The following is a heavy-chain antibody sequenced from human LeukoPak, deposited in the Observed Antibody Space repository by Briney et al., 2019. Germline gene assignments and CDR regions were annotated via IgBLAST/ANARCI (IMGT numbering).Heavy chain of an antibody. Sequence: GRSLRLSCAASGFTFSSYGMHWGRQAPGKGLEWVAVISSDGRNTYYADSVKGRFTISRDNSKNTLYLQMDSLRAEDTAVYYCAIQANGYYFPFDWWGQGTLVTVSS. CDR1: GFTFSSYG. V-gene: IGHV3-30*03. J-gene: IGHJ4*02. CDR2: ISSDGRNT. CDR3: AIQANGYYFPFDW. D-gene: IGHD2/OR15-2a*01.